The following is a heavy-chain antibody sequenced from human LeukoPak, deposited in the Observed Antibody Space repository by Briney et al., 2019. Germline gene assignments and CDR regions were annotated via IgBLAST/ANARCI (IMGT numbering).Heavy chain of an antibody. Sequence: PSETLSLTCTVSGGSVASGSSYWSWIRQPPGKGLEWIGYISYSGSTTYNPSLKSRVTMSLHTSKNQFFLKLSSVTAADTAVYYCARGAPVDYWGQGTLVTVSS. J-gene: IGHJ4*02. CDR2: ISYSGST. CDR3: ARGAPVDY. CDR1: GGSVASGSSY. V-gene: IGHV4-61*01.